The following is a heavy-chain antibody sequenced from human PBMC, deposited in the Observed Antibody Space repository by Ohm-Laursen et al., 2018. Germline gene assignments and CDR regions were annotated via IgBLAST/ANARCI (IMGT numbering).Heavy chain of an antibody. CDR2: INPDGRST. J-gene: IGHJ4*02. CDR1: GFTFSTYW. D-gene: IGHD3-3*01. V-gene: IGHV3-74*01. Sequence: GSLRLSCTASGFTFSTYWMHWVRQGPGKGLVWVSRINPDGRSTIYADSVKGRFTISRDNAKNTLYLQMNSLRAEDTAVYYCAKGYDFWSGYYDYWGQGTLVTVSS. CDR3: AKGYDFWSGYYDY.